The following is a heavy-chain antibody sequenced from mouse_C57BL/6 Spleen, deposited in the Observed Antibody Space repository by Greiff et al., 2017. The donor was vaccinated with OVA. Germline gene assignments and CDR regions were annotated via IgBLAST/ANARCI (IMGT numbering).Heavy chain of an antibody. V-gene: IGHV1-50*01. CDR3: ARYWYGDWYFDV. Sequence: QVQLQQSGAELVKPGASVKLSCKASGYTFTSYWMQWVKQRPGQGLEWIGEIDPSDSYTNYNQKFKGKATLTVDTSSSTAYMQLSSLTSEDSAVYYCARYWYGDWYFDVWGTGTTVTVSS. CDR2: IDPSDSYT. CDR1: GYTFTSYW. J-gene: IGHJ1*03. D-gene: IGHD2-14*01.